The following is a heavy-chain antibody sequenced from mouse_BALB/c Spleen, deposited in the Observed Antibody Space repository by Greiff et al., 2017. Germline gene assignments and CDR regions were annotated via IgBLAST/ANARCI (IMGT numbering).Heavy chain of an antibody. CDR2: ISSGGSYT. J-gene: IGHJ4*01. CDR1: GFTFSSYA. D-gene: IGHD2-1*01. Sequence: EVQGVESGGGLVKPGGSLKLSCAASGFTFSSYAMSWVRQSPEKRLEWVAEISSGGSYTYYPDTVTGRFTISRDNAKNTLYLEMSSLRSEDTAMYYCARDLPGAMDYWGQGTSVTVSS. V-gene: IGHV5-9-4*01. CDR3: ARDLPGAMDY.